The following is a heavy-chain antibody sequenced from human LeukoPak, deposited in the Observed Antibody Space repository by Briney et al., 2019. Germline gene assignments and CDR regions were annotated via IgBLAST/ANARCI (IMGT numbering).Heavy chain of an antibody. CDR1: GFTFSDYY. J-gene: IGHJ4*02. V-gene: IGHV3-11*04. CDR3: ARGGGIYCSSTSCYQAAFDY. CDR2: ISSSGSTI. Sequence: PGGSLRLSCAASGFTFSDYYMSWIRQAPGKGLEWVSYISSSGSTIYYADSVKGRFTISRDNAKNSLYLQMNSLRAEDTAVYYCARGGGIYCSSTSCYQAAFDYWGQGTLVTVSS. D-gene: IGHD2-2*01.